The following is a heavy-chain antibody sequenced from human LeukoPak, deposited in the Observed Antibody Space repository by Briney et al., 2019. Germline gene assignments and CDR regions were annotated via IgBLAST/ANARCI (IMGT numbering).Heavy chain of an antibody. Sequence: GGSLRLSCAASGFTLSTYWMHWVRQDPGKGLVWVSRINSDGSTTTYADSVKGRFTISRDNAKNTLYLQMDRLRAEDTAVYYCARVYAGAFDYWGQGTLVTVSS. CDR2: INSDGSTT. J-gene: IGHJ4*02. CDR1: GFTLSTYW. V-gene: IGHV3-74*01. D-gene: IGHD1-14*01. CDR3: ARVYAGAFDY.